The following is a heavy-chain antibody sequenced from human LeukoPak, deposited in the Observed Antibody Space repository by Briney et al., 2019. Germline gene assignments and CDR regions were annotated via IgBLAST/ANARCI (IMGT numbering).Heavy chain of an antibody. CDR3: ARGHDGVVGWFTP. D-gene: IGHD2-15*01. J-gene: IGHJ5*02. Sequence: SETLSLTCTVSGGSISNYYWIWIRQPPGKGLEWIGHISYSGSTNYNPSLKSRVTISVDTSKNQFSLKVTSVTAADTAVYYCARGHDGVVGWFTPWGRGTLVTVSS. CDR2: ISYSGST. CDR1: GGSISNYY. V-gene: IGHV4-59*01.